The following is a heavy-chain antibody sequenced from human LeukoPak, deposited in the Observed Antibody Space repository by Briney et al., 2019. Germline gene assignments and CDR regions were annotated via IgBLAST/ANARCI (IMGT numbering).Heavy chain of an antibody. Sequence: GGSLRLSCAASGFTFSNYAFHWVRQAPGKGLEWVAVSASDGSNKYYADSVKGRFTISRDNSKNTLYLQMNSLRAEDTAVYYCARDLLYYYGSGSYPRPIWYGMDVWGQGTTVAVSS. CDR2: SASDGSNK. CDR1: GFTFSNYA. J-gene: IGHJ6*02. V-gene: IGHV3-30*04. CDR3: ARDLLYYYGSGSYPRPIWYGMDV. D-gene: IGHD3-10*01.